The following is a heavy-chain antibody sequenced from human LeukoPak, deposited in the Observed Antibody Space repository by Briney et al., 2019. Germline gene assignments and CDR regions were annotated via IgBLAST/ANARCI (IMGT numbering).Heavy chain of an antibody. CDR3: TRGWIGELSDI. J-gene: IGHJ3*02. CDR1: GFTFDDFG. CDR2: INWSGDDS. D-gene: IGHD3-10*01. V-gene: IGHV3-20*04. Sequence: GGSLRLSCVASGFTFDDFGMSGVRQAPGEGLEGVSGINWSGDDSAHADSVKGRFTTSRDNAKKSLYLQMNSLRAEDTAFYYCTRGWIGELSDIWGQGTLVTVSS.